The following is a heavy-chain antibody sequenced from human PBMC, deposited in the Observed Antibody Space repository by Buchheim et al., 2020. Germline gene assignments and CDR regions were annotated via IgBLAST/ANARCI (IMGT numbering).Heavy chain of an antibody. CDR2: IWYDGSNK. V-gene: IGHV3-33*01. J-gene: IGHJ6*02. CDR1: GFTFSSYG. CDR3: ARDMYYDFWSGYYKGYYYYYGMDV. Sequence: QVQLVESGGGVVQPGRSLRLSCAASGFTFSSYGMHWVRQAPGKGLEWVAVIWYDGSNKYYADSVQGRFTISRDNSKNTLYLQMNSLSAEDTAVYYCARDMYYDFWSGYYKGYYYYYGMDVWGQGTT. D-gene: IGHD3-3*01.